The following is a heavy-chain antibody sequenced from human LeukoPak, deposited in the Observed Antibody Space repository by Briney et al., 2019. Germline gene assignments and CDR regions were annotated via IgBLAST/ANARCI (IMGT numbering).Heavy chain of an antibody. CDR1: GFTFDDYA. V-gene: IGHV3-9*01. D-gene: IGHD2-15*01. CDR2: ISWNSGSI. Sequence: SLRLSCAASGFTFDDYAMHWVRQAPGKGLEWVSGISWNSGSIGYADSVKGRFTISRDNAKNSLYLRMNSLRAEDTALYYCAKDSCSGGSCYFDYWGQGTLVTVSS. J-gene: IGHJ4*02. CDR3: AKDSCSGGSCYFDY.